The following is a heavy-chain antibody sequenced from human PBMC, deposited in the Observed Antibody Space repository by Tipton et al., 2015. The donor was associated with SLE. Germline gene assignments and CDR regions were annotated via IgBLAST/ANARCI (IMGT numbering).Heavy chain of an antibody. Sequence: LSLTCLVSVGTFHNYDWAWVRHPPGKGLEWVAVISDDGSNKYYADSVKGRFTISRDNTKNTLYLQMNSLRAEDTGAYYCARGGLGYAVAGTGWFDAWGQGTLVTVSS. CDR1: VGTFHNYD. CDR3: ARGGLGYAVAGTGWFDA. V-gene: IGHV3-30*19. J-gene: IGHJ5*02. CDR2: ISDDGSNK. D-gene: IGHD6-19*01.